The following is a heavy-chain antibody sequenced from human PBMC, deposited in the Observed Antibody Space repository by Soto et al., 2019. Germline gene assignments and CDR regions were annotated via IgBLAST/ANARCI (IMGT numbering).Heavy chain of an antibody. CDR3: AKVSRAWMDTAMAHFDY. D-gene: IGHD5-18*01. J-gene: IGHJ4*02. Sequence: GGSLRLSCAASGFTFSSYGMHWVRQAPGKGLEWVAVISYDGSNKYYADSVKGRFTISRDNSKNTLYLQMNSLRAEDTAVYYCAKVSRAWMDTAMAHFDYWGQGTLVTVSS. CDR1: GFTFSSYG. CDR2: ISYDGSNK. V-gene: IGHV3-30*18.